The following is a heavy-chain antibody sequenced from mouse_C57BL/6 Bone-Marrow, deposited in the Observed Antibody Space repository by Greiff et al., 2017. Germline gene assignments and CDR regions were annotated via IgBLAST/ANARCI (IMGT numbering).Heavy chain of an antibody. CDR1: GYTFTNYW. D-gene: IGHD1-1*01. Sequence: VQLVESGAELVRPGTSVKMSCKASGYTFTNYWIGWAKQRPGHGLEWIGDIYPGGGYTNYNEKFKGKATLTADKSSSTAYMQFSSLTSEDSAIYYCARWGTTVLGDYWGQGTTLTVSS. V-gene: IGHV1-63*01. CDR3: ARWGTTVLGDY. CDR2: IYPGGGYT. J-gene: IGHJ2*01.